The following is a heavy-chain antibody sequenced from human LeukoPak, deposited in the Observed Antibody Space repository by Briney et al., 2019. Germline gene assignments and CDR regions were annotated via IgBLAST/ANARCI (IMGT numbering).Heavy chain of an antibody. J-gene: IGHJ4*02. CDR1: GXTFSTYW. Sequence: SGGSLRLSCVISGXTFSTYWMTWVRQAPGKGLEWVANIKQDGSETYYVDSVKGRFTISRDNAKNSLYLQMNSLRAEDTAVYYCARGRYCNGGSCYFDFWGQGTLVTVSS. V-gene: IGHV3-7*02. CDR3: ARGRYCNGGSCYFDF. CDR2: IKQDGSET. D-gene: IGHD2-15*01.